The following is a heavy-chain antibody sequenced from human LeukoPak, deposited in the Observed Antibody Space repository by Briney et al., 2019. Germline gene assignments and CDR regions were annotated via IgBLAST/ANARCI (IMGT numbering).Heavy chain of an antibody. J-gene: IGHJ4*02. V-gene: IGHV1-18*04. CDR2: ISTYNGNT. D-gene: IGHD5-18*01. CDR1: GYTLTGYY. Sequence: ASVKVSCKASGYTLTGYYMHWVRQAPGQGLEWMGWISTYNGNTNYAQKLQGRVTMTTDTSTSTAYMKLRSLRSDDTAVYYCARVVDTGGLADYFDYWGQGTLVTVSS. CDR3: ARVVDTGGLADYFDY.